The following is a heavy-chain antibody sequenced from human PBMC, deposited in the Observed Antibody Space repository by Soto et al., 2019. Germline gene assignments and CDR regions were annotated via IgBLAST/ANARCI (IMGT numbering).Heavy chain of an antibody. CDR1: GYSFTSYW. Sequence: PGESLKISCKGSGYSFTSYWIGWVRQMPGKGLEWMGIIYPGDSDTRYSPSFQGQVTISADKSISTAYLQWSSLKASDTAMYYCARGSSGDYYYYYYMDVWGKGTTVTVS. V-gene: IGHV5-51*01. CDR2: IYPGDSDT. J-gene: IGHJ6*03. CDR3: ARGSSGDYYYYYYMDV. D-gene: IGHD3-10*01.